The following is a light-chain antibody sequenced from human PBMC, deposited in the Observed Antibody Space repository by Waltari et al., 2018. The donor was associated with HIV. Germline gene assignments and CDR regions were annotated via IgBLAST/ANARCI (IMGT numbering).Light chain of an antibody. CDR2: DAS. V-gene: IGKV3-11*01. J-gene: IGKJ4*01. Sequence: EIVLTKSPATLPLSPGERATLPCRASQSVSSYLAWYQQNPGQAPRLLIYDASNRATGIPARFSGSGSGTDFTLTISSLEPEDFAVYYCQQRSNWPLLTFGGGTKVEIK. CDR3: QQRSNWPLLT. CDR1: QSVSSY.